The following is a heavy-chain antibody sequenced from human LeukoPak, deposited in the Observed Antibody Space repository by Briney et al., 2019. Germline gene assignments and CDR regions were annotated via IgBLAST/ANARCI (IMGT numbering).Heavy chain of an antibody. Sequence: GGSPRLSCVLSRFTLKKNWMSWVPETPGKGGEWGANIKQDGRVKYSMDSVKGRFTISRDNAENTVYIQMNSLRAEDTAVYHCARLGTVTRARFDYWGQGTLVTVSS. CDR3: ARLGTVTRARFDY. CDR2: IKQDGRVK. D-gene: IGHD4-17*01. V-gene: IGHV3-7*01. CDR1: RFTLKKNW. J-gene: IGHJ4*02.